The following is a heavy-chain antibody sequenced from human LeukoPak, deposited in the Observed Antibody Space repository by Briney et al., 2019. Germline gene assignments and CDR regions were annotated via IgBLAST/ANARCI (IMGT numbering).Heavy chain of an antibody. CDR2: MQYTGNS. CDR3: ARDAQHSYGRYFAY. J-gene: IGHJ4*02. V-gene: IGHV4-59*01. Sequence: NPSETLSLICTVSGGSISTYYWNLIRKTPGKGLEWIGFMQYTGNSNYNPSLKSRVTIFVDTPRNQFSLILSSVTVADTAVYYCARDAQHSYGRYFAYWGQGILVTVSS. D-gene: IGHD5-18*01. CDR1: GGSISTYY.